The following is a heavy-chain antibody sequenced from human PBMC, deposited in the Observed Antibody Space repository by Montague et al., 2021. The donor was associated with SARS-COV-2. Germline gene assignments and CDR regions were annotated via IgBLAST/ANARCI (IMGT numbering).Heavy chain of an antibody. V-gene: IGHV4-34*01. J-gene: IGHJ6*03. CDR1: GGSFSPYY. CDR2: ISQGGNT. Sequence: SETLSLTCAVSGGSFSPYYWSWIRQPPGKGLEWIGEISQGGNTKYNPSLQSRVSISLDTSRNQFSLKVSSVTAVDTAIYYCARLGDGIVPSPILGLGPYYSFYYMDVWGKGTTVTVSS. CDR3: ARLGDGIVPSPILGLGPYYSFYYMDV. D-gene: IGHD2-2*02.